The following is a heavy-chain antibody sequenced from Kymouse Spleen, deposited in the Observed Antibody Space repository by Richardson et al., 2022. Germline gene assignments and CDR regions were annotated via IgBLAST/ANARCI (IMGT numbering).Heavy chain of an antibody. CDR3: AKP*QWLVRATPGTSIS. CDR2: ISWNSGSI. D-gene: IGHD6-19*01. Sequence: EVQLVESGGGLVQPGRSLRLSCAASGFTFDDYAMHWVRQAPGKGLEWVSGISWNSGSIGYADSVKGRFTISRDNAKNSLYLQMNSLRAEDTALYYCAKP*QWLVRATPGTSISGAVAPWSLSPQ. J-gene: IGHJ2*01. CDR1: GFTFDDYA. V-gene: IGHV3-9*01.